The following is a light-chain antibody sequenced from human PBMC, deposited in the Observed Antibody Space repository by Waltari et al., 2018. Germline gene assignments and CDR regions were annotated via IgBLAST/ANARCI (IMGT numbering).Light chain of an antibody. V-gene: IGLV2-11*01. Sequence: QSALTQPRSVSASPGQSVTISCTGTSSDVGGYNFFSCSHQHPGKAPKLKLYEVTKRPPGVPVRFSGSNSGDTASLAISRLRAYDEAVYLCCSYVGTNIVGIFGGGTNLTVL. CDR1: SSDVGGYNF. J-gene: IGLJ2*01. CDR3: CSYVGTNIVGI. CDR2: EVT.